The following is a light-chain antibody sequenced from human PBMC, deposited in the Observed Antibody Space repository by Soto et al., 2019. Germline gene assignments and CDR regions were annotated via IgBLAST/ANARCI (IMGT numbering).Light chain of an antibody. CDR3: QQSYSVPHS. Sequence: DIQMTQSPSSLSASVGDRVTITCRASENSFSYLRWYQHKPGKAPYLLIYAASSLQSGVPSRCSGSGSGTDFALTISSLQPEDFATFYCQQSYSVPHSFGQGTRLEI. CDR1: ENSFSY. J-gene: IGKJ2*01. CDR2: AAS. V-gene: IGKV1-39*01.